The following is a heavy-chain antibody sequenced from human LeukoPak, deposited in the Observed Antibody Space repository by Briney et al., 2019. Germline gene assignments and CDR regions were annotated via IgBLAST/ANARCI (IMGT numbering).Heavy chain of an antibody. D-gene: IGHD3-10*01. CDR2: ISAYNGNT. Sequence: ASVKVSCKASGYTFTSYGISWVRQAPGQGLEWMGWISAYNGNTNYVQKLQGRVTMTTGTPTSTAYMELRSLRSDDTAVYYCARRPVYNAFDIWGQGTMVTVSS. CDR1: GYTFTSYG. CDR3: ARRPVYNAFDI. V-gene: IGHV1-18*01. J-gene: IGHJ3*02.